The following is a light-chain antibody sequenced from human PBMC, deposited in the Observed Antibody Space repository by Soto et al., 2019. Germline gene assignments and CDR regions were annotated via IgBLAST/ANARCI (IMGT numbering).Light chain of an antibody. CDR1: QSVSSY. V-gene: IGKV3-11*01. Sequence: EIVLTQSPDTLSLSPGERATLSCRASQSVSSYLAWYQQKSGQAPRLLIYDASNRATGIPARFSGSGSGTDFTLTISSLEPEDFAVYYCQQRSNWPITFGQGTRLEI. CDR2: DAS. J-gene: IGKJ5*01. CDR3: QQRSNWPIT.